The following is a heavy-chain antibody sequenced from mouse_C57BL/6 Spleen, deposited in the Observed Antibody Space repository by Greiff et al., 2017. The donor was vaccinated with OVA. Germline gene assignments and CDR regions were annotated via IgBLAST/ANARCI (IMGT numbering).Heavy chain of an antibody. Sequence: EVHLVESGGGLVKPGGSLKLSCAASGFTFSSYAMSWVRQTPEKRLEWVATISDGGSYTYYPDNVKGRFTISRDNAKNNLYLQMSHLKSEDTAMYYCARDSSGLWYFDVWGTGTTVTVSS. CDR2: ISDGGSYT. CDR1: GFTFSSYA. CDR3: ARDSSGLWYFDV. V-gene: IGHV5-4*01. J-gene: IGHJ1*03. D-gene: IGHD3-2*02.